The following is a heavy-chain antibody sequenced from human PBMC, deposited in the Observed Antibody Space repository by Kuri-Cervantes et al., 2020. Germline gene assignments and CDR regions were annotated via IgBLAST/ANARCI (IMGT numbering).Heavy chain of an antibody. Sequence: ESLQISCAASGFTFSSYSMNWVRQAPGKGLEWVSSISSSSSYTYYPDSVKGRFTISRENAKNSLYLQMNSLRAGDTAVYYCARGRGIGVAGNWVDPWGQGTLVTVSS. J-gene: IGHJ5*02. CDR1: GFTFSSYS. CDR3: ARGRGIGVAGNWVDP. D-gene: IGHD6-19*01. V-gene: IGHV3-21*01. CDR2: ISSSSSYT.